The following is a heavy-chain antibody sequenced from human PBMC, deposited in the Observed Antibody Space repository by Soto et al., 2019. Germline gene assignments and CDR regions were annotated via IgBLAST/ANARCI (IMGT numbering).Heavy chain of an antibody. CDR2: MNPNSGNT. CDR1: GYTFTSYD. J-gene: IGHJ4*02. D-gene: IGHD2-15*01. CDR3: ARERSGYFDY. Sequence: QVQLVQSGAEVKKPGASVKVSCKASGYTFTSYDINWVRQATGQGLEWMGWMNPNSGNTGYAQKYQGRVTMTWNTAISTAYMELSSPRSEDTAVSYCARERSGYFDYWGQGPLVTVPP. V-gene: IGHV1-8*01.